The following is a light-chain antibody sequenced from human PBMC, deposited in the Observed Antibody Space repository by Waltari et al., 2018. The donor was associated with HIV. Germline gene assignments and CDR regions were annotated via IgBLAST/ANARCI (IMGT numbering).Light chain of an antibody. V-gene: IGLV1-44*01. CDR2: YNN. CDR3: QTWATGIQV. Sequence: QSVLTQPPSASGTPGQRVTISCSGSSSNIGSNTVNWYQQLPGTSPKLLIYYNNQRPSGVPDRFSGSKSGTSASLAISGLQSEDEADYFCQTWATGIQVFGGGTKLTVL. J-gene: IGLJ3*02. CDR1: SSNIGSNT.